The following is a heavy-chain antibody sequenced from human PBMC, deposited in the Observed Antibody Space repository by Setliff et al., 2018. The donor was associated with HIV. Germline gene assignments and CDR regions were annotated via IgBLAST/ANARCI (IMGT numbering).Heavy chain of an antibody. CDR2: SHYSGAT. J-gene: IGHJ3*02. Sequence: SETLSLTCTVSGGSISSHYWIWIRQPPGNGLEWIGYSHYSGATNYNPSLRTRVTISLDTSRTQFSLRLSSVTAADTAVYYCARHSPNVGVRGDAFDIWGQGTVVTVSS. CDR1: GGSISSHY. CDR3: ARHSPNVGVRGDAFDI. D-gene: IGHD2-8*01. V-gene: IGHV4-59*08.